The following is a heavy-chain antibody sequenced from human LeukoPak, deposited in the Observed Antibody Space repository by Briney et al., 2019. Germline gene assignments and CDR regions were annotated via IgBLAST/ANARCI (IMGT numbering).Heavy chain of an antibody. D-gene: IGHD3-10*01. CDR3: ARGTLWFGDSHIDY. J-gene: IGHJ4*02. Sequence: SETLSLTCTVSGGSISSYYWSRIRQPAGKGLEWIGRIYTSGSTNYNPSLKSRVTMSVDTSKNQFSLKLSSVTAADTAVYYCARGTLWFGDSHIDYWGQGTLVTVSS. V-gene: IGHV4-4*07. CDR2: IYTSGST. CDR1: GGSISSYY.